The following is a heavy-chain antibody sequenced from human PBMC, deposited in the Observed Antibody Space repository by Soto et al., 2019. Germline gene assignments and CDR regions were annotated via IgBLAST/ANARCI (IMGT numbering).Heavy chain of an antibody. Sequence: VQLMQSGAEVKKPGSSVKVSCKASGGTFSNHSINWVRQAPGQGLEWMGGIITLFGTSNYAQNFQGRVTITADQSTSTAYMELNSLTSDDTAVYYCAREVGYGDFSAALLDWGQGTLVTVSS. CDR3: AREVGYGDFSAALLD. D-gene: IGHD2-21*02. CDR2: IITLFGTS. V-gene: IGHV1-69*01. CDR1: GGTFSNHS. J-gene: IGHJ4*02.